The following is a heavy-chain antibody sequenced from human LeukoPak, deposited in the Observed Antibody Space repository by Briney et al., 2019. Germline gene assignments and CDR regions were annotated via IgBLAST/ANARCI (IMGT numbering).Heavy chain of an antibody. J-gene: IGHJ6*03. Sequence: GESLKISCAASGFTFSNYAMHWVRQAPGKGLEWVAVISYDGSNKYYADSVKGRFTISRDNSKNTLYLQMNSLRAEDTAVYYCARSLATSYYYMDVWGKGTTVTVSS. CDR1: GFTFSNYA. V-gene: IGHV3-30*04. D-gene: IGHD5-12*01. CDR2: ISYDGSNK. CDR3: ARSLATSYYYMDV.